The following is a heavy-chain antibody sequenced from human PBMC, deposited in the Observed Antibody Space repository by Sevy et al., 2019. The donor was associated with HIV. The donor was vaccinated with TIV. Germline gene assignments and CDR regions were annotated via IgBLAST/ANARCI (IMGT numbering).Heavy chain of an antibody. V-gene: IGHV4-31*03. J-gene: IGHJ4*02. CDR2: IYYSGST. CDR3: ARWTGGRSGYGFDY. CDR1: GGSISSTNYY. Sequence: SETLSLTCSVSGGSISSTNYYWTWIRQHPEKGMEWIGHIYYSGSTNYNPSLQSRVTISLDTSENQFSLKLSSAGAADTAVYYCARWTGGRSGYGFDYWSQGTLVTVSS. D-gene: IGHD5-18*01.